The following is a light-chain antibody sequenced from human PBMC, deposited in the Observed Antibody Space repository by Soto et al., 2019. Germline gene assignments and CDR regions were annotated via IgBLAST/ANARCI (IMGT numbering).Light chain of an antibody. CDR3: SSYTSSTTLV. V-gene: IGLV2-14*01. CDR1: SSDIGGYNY. CDR2: DVN. J-gene: IGLJ1*01. Sequence: ALTQPASVSGSPGQSITISCTGTSSDIGGYNYVSWFQQHPGKAPKLMIYDVNNRPSGVSNRFSGSKSGNTASLTISGLQAEDEADYYCSSYTSSTTLVFGTGTKLTVL.